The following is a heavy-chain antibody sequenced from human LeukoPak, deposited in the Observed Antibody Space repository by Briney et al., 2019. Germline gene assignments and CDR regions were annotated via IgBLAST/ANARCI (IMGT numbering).Heavy chain of an antibody. J-gene: IGHJ4*02. CDR3: ARDPYDILTGPYFDY. CDR2: ISPDGRST. D-gene: IGHD3-9*01. V-gene: IGHV3-74*01. CDR1: GFTFRNYW. Sequence: GSLRLSCAASGFTFRNYWMHWVRQTPGKGLVWVSRISPDGRSTSYADSVKGRFTISRDNAKNTLFVLMNSLRVEDSAVYYCARDPYDILTGPYFDYWGQGTLVTVSS.